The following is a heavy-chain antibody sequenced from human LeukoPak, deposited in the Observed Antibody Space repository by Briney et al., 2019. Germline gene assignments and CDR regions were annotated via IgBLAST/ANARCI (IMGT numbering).Heavy chain of an antibody. CDR1: GFTVSSNY. Sequence: PGGSLRLSCAASGFTVSSNYMSWVRQAPGKGLEWVSVIYSGGSTYYADSVKGRFTISRHNSKNTLYLQMNSLRAEDTAVYYCARHFSAAGGPSMTTVTTPFNWFDPWGQGTLVTVSS. CDR2: IYSGGST. D-gene: IGHD4-17*01. J-gene: IGHJ5*02. CDR3: ARHFSAAGGPSMTTVTTPFNWFDP. V-gene: IGHV3-53*04.